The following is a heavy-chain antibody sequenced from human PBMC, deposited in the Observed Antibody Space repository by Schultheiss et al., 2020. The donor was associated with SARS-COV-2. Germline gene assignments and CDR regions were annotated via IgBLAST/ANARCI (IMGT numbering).Heavy chain of an antibody. J-gene: IGHJ6*02. V-gene: IGHV3-30-3*01. CDR1: GFTFSSYA. CDR2: ISYDGSNK. D-gene: IGHD3-3*01. Sequence: GGSLGLSCSASGFTFSSYAMHWVRQAPGKGLEWVAVISYDGSNKYYADSGKGRFTISRDNSKNTLYLQMNSLRAEDTSVYYCARESDYDFWSGYYRGYYYYYGMDVWGQGTTVTVSS. CDR3: ARESDYDFWSGYYRGYYYYYGMDV.